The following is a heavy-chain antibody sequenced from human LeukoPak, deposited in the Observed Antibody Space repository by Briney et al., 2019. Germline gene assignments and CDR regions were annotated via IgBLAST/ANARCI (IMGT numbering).Heavy chain of an antibody. D-gene: IGHD6-13*01. CDR3: ARDIAAAGTVWFDP. CDR1: GYTFTGHY. CDR2: INPNSGGT. J-gene: IGHJ5*02. Sequence: ASVKVSCKASGYTFTGHYMHWVRQAPGQGLEWMGWINPNSGGTNYAQKFQGRVTMTRDTSISTAYMELSRLRSDDTAVYYCARDIAAAGTVWFDPWGQGTLVTVSS. V-gene: IGHV1-2*02.